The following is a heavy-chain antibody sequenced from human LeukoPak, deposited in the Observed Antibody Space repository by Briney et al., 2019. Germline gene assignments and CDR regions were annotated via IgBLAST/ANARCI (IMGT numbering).Heavy chain of an antibody. J-gene: IGHJ1*01. V-gene: IGHV4-34*01. D-gene: IGHD2-2*02. CDR2: INHSGST. Sequence: SETLSLTCAVYGGSFSGYYWTWIRQPPGKGLEWIGEINHSGSTNYNPSLKSRVTISVDTSKNQFSLKLSSVTAADTAVYYCARQYCCSTSCYTGFPEYFQHWGQGTLVTVSS. CDR1: GGSFSGYY. CDR3: ARQYCCSTSCYTGFPEYFQH.